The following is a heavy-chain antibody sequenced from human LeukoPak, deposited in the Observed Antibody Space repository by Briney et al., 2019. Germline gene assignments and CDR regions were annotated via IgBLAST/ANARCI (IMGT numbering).Heavy chain of an antibody. V-gene: IGHV1-8*03. CDR3: ARGPYCSSTSCYYYYMDV. CDR2: MNPNSGNT. J-gene: IGHJ6*03. D-gene: IGHD2-2*01. CDR1: GYTFTGYY. Sequence: ASVKVSCKASGYTFTGYYMHWVRQAPGQGLEWMGWMNPNSGNTGYAQKFQGRVTITRNTSISTAYMELSSLRSEDTAVYYCARGPYCSSTSCYYYYMDVWGKGTTVTVSS.